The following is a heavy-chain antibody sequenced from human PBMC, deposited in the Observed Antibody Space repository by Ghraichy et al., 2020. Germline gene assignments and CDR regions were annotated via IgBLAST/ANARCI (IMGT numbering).Heavy chain of an antibody. CDR2: ISWDGGST. CDR1: GFTFDDYT. V-gene: IGHV3-43*01. Sequence: GGSLRLSCAASGFTFDDYTMHWVRQAPGKGLEWVSLISWDGGSTYYADSVKGRFTISRDNSKNSLYLQMNSLRTEDTALYYCAKGRPGKLELLGFFDYWGQGTLVTVSS. D-gene: IGHD1-7*01. CDR3: AKGRPGKLELLGFFDY. J-gene: IGHJ4*02.